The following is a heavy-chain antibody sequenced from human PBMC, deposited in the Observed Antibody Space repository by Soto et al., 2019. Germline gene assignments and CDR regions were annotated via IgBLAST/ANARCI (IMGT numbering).Heavy chain of an antibody. CDR3: ARGGVGAVGSAYYYCMDG. V-gene: IGHV5-51*01. CDR2: IYPGDSDT. CDR1: GYSFNTYW. D-gene: IGHD6-13*01. J-gene: IGHJ6*02. Sequence: GESLKISCKASGYSFNTYWIGWVRQRPGKGLEWIGIIYPGDSDTSYSPSFQGQVTTSVDKTISTAYRQWSSLKASDRAMYCCARGGVGAVGSAYYYCMDGWGQGTTVTVSS.